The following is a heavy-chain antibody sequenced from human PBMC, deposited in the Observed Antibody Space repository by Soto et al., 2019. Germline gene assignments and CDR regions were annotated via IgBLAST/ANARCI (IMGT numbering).Heavy chain of an antibody. CDR3: AKGEYYDSSGYLDAFDI. D-gene: IGHD3-22*01. V-gene: IGHV3-23*01. J-gene: IGHJ3*02. CDR2: ISGSGGST. Sequence: GSLRLSCAASGFTFSSYAMSWVRQAPGKGLEWVSAISGSGGSTYYADSVKGRFTISRDNSKNTLYLQMNSLRAEDTAVYYCAKGEYYDSSGYLDAFDIWGQGTMVTVSS. CDR1: GFTFSSYA.